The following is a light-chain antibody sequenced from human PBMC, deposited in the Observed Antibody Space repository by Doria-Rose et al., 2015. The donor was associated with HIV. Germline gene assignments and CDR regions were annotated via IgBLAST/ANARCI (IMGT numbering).Light chain of an antibody. CDR1: QSLLYTSKNY. V-gene: IGKV4-1*01. CDR2: WAS. CDR3: QQYYDTPS. J-gene: IGKJ3*01. Sequence: DIRVTQSPESLGMSLGERATLNCKSNQSLLYTSKNYLAWYQQEPGQPPKLLIYWASTRQSGVPARFSGSASGTDFTLTISSLEAEDVAVYYCQQYYDTPSFGPGTTVDIK.